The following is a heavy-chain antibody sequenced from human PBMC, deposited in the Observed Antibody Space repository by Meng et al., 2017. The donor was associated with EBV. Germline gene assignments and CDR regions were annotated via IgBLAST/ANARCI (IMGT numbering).Heavy chain of an antibody. CDR2: MNPNSGNT. Sequence: QVQRGQAGAEVKKPGASVKVSCKASGYTFTSYDINWVRQATGQGLEWMGWMNPNSGNTGYAQKFQGRVTMTRNTSISTAYMELSSLRSEDTAVYYCARGPYYYDSSGYYYGEFDPWGQGTLVTVSS. V-gene: IGHV1-8*01. D-gene: IGHD3-22*01. J-gene: IGHJ5*02. CDR1: GYTFTSYD. CDR3: ARGPYYYDSSGYYYGEFDP.